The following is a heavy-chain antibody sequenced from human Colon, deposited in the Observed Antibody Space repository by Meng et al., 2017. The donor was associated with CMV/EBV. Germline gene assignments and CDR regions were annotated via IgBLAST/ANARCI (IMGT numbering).Heavy chain of an antibody. V-gene: IGHV1-2*02. Sequence: ASVKVSCKASGYMFNVYYIHWIRQARGQGLEWLGWMNPNSGETNYAQKFEDRVTLTRDTPTGTAFMELTSLRSDDTAVYYCARPLSGGWERGLGDYWGQGTLVTVSS. D-gene: IGHD2-15*01. CDR2: MNPNSGET. CDR3: ARPLSGGWERGLGDY. CDR1: GYMFNVYY. J-gene: IGHJ4*02.